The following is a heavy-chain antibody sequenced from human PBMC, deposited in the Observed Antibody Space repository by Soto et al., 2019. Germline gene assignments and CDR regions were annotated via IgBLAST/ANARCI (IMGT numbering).Heavy chain of an antibody. V-gene: IGHV4-39*01. CDR1: VGSSTSSSHF. CDR3: AGQTFTIAAASYGRSNWFDP. Sequence: SETLSLSCTASVGSSTSSSHFWGWFLQPPGKGLEWIGTIYFTGNTYYTPSLKSRLTMSIDTSKNEFSLRLNSVTAADTAVYYCAGQTFTIAAASYGRSNWFDPWGPGTLVTVSS. J-gene: IGHJ5*02. CDR2: IYFTGNT. D-gene: IGHD6-25*01.